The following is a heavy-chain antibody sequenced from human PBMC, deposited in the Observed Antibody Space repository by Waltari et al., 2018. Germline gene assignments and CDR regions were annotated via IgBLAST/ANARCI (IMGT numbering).Heavy chain of an antibody. V-gene: IGHV4-38-2*01. CDR2: IYHNGST. J-gene: IGHJ2*01. D-gene: IGHD3-16*01. CDR3: AGGVFDSNRYFDL. Sequence: QVQLQESGPGLGKPSETLSLTCAVSGYPISSGYYWGWIRQPPGKGLEWIGSIYHNGSTYYCPALMRRVTMSVDTSKNQFSLKVASVTAADAGVYYCAGGVFDSNRYFDLWGRGTLVTVSS. CDR1: GYPISSGYY.